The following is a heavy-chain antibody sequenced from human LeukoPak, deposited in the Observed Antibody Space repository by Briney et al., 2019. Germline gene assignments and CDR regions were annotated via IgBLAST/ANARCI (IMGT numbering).Heavy chain of an antibody. V-gene: IGHV1-18*01. Sequence: GASVKVSCKASGYTFTSYGISWVRQAPGQGLEWMGWISAYNGNTNYAQKLQGRVTMTTDTSTSTAYMELRSLRSDDTAVYYCASLEYYYDSSGYYGDAAFDIWGQGTMVTVSS. CDR3: ASLEYYYDSSGYYGDAAFDI. J-gene: IGHJ3*02. CDR1: GYTFTSYG. D-gene: IGHD3-22*01. CDR2: ISAYNGNT.